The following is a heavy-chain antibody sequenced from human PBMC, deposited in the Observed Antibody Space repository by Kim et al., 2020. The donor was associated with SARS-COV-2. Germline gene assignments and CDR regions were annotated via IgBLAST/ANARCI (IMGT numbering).Heavy chain of an antibody. CDR3: ARAPYYYDSSGPFDY. CDR2: IIPIFGTA. D-gene: IGHD3-22*01. J-gene: IGHJ4*02. V-gene: IGHV1-69*13. Sequence: SVKVPCKASGGTFSSYAISWVRQAPGQGLEWMGGIIPIFGTANYAQKFQGRVTITADESTSTAYMELSSLRSEDTAVYYCARAPYYYDSSGPFDYWGQGTLVTVSS. CDR1: GGTFSSYA.